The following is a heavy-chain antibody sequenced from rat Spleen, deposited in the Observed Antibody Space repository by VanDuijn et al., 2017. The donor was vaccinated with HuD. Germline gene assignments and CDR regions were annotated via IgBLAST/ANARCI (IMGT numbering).Heavy chain of an antibody. CDR3: TRDRILRSTGFDY. J-gene: IGHJ2*01. V-gene: IGHV5-20*01. D-gene: IGHD1-6*01. CDR1: GFTFSDFH. Sequence: EVKLVESGGGLVQPGRSFKLSCAASGFTFSDFHLAWVRQAPTKGLEWVASINYDGSSTYYRDSVNGRFTISIDNAKSSLYLQMDSLRSEDTATYYCTRDRILRSTGFDYWGQGVMVTVSS. CDR2: INYDGSST.